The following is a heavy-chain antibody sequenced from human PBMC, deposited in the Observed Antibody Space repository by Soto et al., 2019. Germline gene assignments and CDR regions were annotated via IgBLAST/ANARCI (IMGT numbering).Heavy chain of an antibody. Sequence: ASVKVSCKASGYTFTSYAMHWVRQAPGQRLEWMGWINAGIGNTKYSQKFQGRVTITRDTSASTAYMELSSLRSEDTAVYYCARVGGGEDAGVQEHVNWFDSWGQGTLVTVSS. CDR2: INAGIGNT. J-gene: IGHJ5*01. V-gene: IGHV1-3*01. D-gene: IGHD2-21*01. CDR1: GYTFTSYA. CDR3: ARVGGGEDAGVQEHVNWFDS.